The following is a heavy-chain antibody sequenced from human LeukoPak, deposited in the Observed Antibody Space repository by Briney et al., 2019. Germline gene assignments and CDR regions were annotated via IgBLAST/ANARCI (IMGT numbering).Heavy chain of an antibody. CDR1: GFTFSNYR. CDR3: VRDYQFIQEV. D-gene: IGHD2-2*01. V-gene: IGHV3-74*01. Sequence: GGSLRLSCVASGFTFSNYRMLWVRQAPGKGLMWVSLISTDGKSTRYAESVKGRFTISRDNAKNALYLQMDILRVEDTALYFCVRDYQFIQEVWGQGTTVTVSS. CDR2: ISTDGKST. J-gene: IGHJ6*02.